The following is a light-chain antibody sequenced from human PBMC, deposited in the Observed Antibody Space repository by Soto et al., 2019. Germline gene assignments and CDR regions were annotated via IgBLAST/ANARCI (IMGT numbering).Light chain of an antibody. CDR1: QSISSW. V-gene: IGKV1-5*01. CDR3: QQSYSTPRT. Sequence: DIQMTQSPTTLSASVGDRVTITCRAGQSISSWLAWYQQKPGKAPKLLIYDASSLESGVPSRFSGSGSGTEFTLTISSLQPEDFATYYCQQSYSTPRTFGQGTKVDI. J-gene: IGKJ1*01. CDR2: DAS.